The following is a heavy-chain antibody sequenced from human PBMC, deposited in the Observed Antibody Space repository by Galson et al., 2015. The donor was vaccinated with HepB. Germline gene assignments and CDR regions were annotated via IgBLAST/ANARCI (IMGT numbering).Heavy chain of an antibody. Sequence: QSGAEVKKPGASVKVSCKASGYTFSSYGISWVRQAPGQGLEWMGWISDYNGNTNYAQNFQGRVTMTTDTSTSTAYMELRSLRSDETALYYCAMQWTSVTPVYYGMDVSGRGTTVTVSS. D-gene: IGHD6-19*01. CDR2: ISDYNGNT. V-gene: IGHV1-18*04. CDR1: GYTFSSYG. J-gene: IGHJ6*02. CDR3: AMQWTSVTPVYYGMDV.